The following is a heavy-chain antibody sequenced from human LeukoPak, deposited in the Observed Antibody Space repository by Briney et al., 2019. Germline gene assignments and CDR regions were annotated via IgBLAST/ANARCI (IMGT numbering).Heavy chain of an antibody. CDR3: ASVCSGTSCHFDY. J-gene: IGHJ4*02. Sequence: GGSLRLSCAASGFTFSTYGMYWVRQAPGKGLEWVATIWSDGSNKYYADSVKGRFTISRDNSKNTLYLQMNSLRAEDTAVYYCASVCSGTSCHFDYWGQETLVTVSS. D-gene: IGHD2-2*01. CDR2: IWSDGSNK. V-gene: IGHV3-33*01. CDR1: GFTFSTYG.